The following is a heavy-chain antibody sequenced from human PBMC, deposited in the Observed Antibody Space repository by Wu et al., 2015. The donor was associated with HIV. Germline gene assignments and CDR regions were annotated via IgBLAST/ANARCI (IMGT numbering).Heavy chain of an antibody. D-gene: IGHD3-10*01. CDR1: GGTFSSYA. Sequence: QVQLVQSGAEVKKPGSSVKVSCKASGGTFSSYAISWVRQAPGQGLEWMGGIIPIFGTANYAQKFQGRVTITTDESTSTAYMELSSLRSEDTAVYYCAREGRITMGSGVIITEENYYYYGMDVWGQG. CDR2: IIPIFGTA. CDR3: AREGRITMGSGVIITEENYYYYGMDV. J-gene: IGHJ6*02. V-gene: IGHV1-69*05.